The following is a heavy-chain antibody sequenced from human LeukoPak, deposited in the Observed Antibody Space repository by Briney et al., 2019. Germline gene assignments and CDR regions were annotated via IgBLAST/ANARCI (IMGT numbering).Heavy chain of an antibody. Sequence: GASVKVSCKASGYTFTGHYMHWVRQAPGQGLEWMGWINPNSGGTNYAQKFQGRVTMTRDTSISTAYMELSRLRSDDTAVYYCASNSGGLVVITEAFDIWGQGTMVTVSS. J-gene: IGHJ3*02. V-gene: IGHV1-2*02. CDR2: INPNSGGT. D-gene: IGHD3-22*01. CDR1: GYTFTGHY. CDR3: ASNSGGLVVITEAFDI.